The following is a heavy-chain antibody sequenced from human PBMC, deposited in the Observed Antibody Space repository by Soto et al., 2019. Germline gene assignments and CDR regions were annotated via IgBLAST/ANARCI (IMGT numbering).Heavy chain of an antibody. CDR3: ARVLYYGSGSYSPSGMDV. D-gene: IGHD3-10*01. J-gene: IGHJ6*02. Sequence: QVQLVPSGAEVKKPGSSVKVSCKTSGVSFNNNGIGWVRQAPGHGLEWMGGVSPPFRTSNYARKFQGRISITADASTGTVNMELSSLTSEDTAQYYCARVLYYGSGSYSPSGMDVWGQGTKVTVSS. V-gene: IGHV1-69*01. CDR2: VSPPFRTS. CDR1: GVSFNNNG.